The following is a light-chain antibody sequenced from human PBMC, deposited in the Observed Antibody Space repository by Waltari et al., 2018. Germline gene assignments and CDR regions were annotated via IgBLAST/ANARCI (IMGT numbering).Light chain of an antibody. V-gene: IGLV2-23*01. J-gene: IGLJ3*02. Sequence: QSALTQPASVSGSPGQAINISCTGPNSDVGAYNLVSWYQQSPGRAPRLMIYEARNRPSGVSNRFSASKSGNTASLTISGLQADDEADYYCCSYGGSYTWVFGGGTKVTVL. CDR2: EAR. CDR1: NSDVGAYNL. CDR3: CSYGGSYTWV.